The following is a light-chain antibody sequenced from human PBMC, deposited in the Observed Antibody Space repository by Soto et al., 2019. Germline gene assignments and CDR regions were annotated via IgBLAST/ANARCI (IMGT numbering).Light chain of an antibody. CDR2: DVT. J-gene: IGLJ1*01. Sequence: QSALTQPASVSGSPGQSITISCSGPTTDIHDFNSISWYQHHPGKAPKLIAYDVTRRPSRVSRRFSGSKSGLTASLTISGLQAEDEADYFCASYTTTNILLFGTATKVTVL. CDR3: ASYTTTNILL. CDR1: TTDIHDFNS. V-gene: IGLV2-14*01.